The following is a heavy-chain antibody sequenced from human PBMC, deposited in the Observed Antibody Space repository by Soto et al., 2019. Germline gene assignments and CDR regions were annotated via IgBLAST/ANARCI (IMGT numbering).Heavy chain of an antibody. CDR2: ISAYNGNT. CDR3: ARDVFRDIVVVPGQFDP. CDR1: GYTFTSYG. J-gene: IGHJ5*02. D-gene: IGHD2-2*01. Sequence: ASVKVSCKASGYTFTSYGISWVRQAPGQGLEWMGWISAYNGNTNYAQKLQGRVTMTTDTSTSTAYMELRSLRSDDTAVYYCARDVFRDIVVVPGQFDPWGQGTLVTVS. V-gene: IGHV1-18*04.